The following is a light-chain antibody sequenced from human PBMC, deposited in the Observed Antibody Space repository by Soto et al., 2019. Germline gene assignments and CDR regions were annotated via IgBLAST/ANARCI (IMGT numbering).Light chain of an antibody. CDR1: QTIGSSH. J-gene: IGKJ1*01. CDR3: QQYGGSPRT. Sequence: EIVLTQSPGTLSLSPGERATLSCRASQTIGSSHLAWYQQKPGQAPRVLIFAASSRATGIPDRFSGSGSGTDFTLTICRLEPEDFAVYYCQQYGGSPRTFGQGTKVELK. V-gene: IGKV3-20*01. CDR2: AAS.